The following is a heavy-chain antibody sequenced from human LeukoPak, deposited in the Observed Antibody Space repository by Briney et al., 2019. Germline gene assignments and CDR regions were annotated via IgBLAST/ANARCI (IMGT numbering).Heavy chain of an antibody. J-gene: IGHJ4*02. Sequence: PSETLPPTWAVIGGSFSGSYWSWFGQPPGRGREWFGEINHSGSTNYNPSLKSRVTISVDTSKNQFSLKLSSVTAADTAVYYCARGYDSSGYYYPPNYWGQGTLVTVSS. V-gene: IGHV4-34*01. D-gene: IGHD3-22*01. CDR3: ARGYDSSGYYYPPNY. CDR1: GGSFSGSY. CDR2: INHSGST.